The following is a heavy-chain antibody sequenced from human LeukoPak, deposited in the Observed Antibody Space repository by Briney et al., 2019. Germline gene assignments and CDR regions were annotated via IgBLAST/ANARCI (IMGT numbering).Heavy chain of an antibody. J-gene: IGHJ4*02. Sequence: PGGSLRLSCAASGFTFSSYAMSWVRQAPGKGLEWVSAISGSGGSTYYADSVKGRFTISRDNSKNTLYLQMNSLRAEDTAVYYCAKRKVYGGNAPYYFDYWGQGTLVTVSS. D-gene: IGHD4-23*01. CDR1: GFTFSSYA. CDR3: AKRKVYGGNAPYYFDY. V-gene: IGHV3-23*01. CDR2: ISGSGGST.